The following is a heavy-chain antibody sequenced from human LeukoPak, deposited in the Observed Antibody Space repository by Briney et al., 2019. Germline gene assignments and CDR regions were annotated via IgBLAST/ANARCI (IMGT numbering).Heavy chain of an antibody. Sequence: SETLSLTCTVSGGSISSSSYYWGWIRQPPGKGLEWIGSIYYSGSTYYNPSLKSRVTISVDTSKNQFSLKLSSVTAADTAVYYCARHQGSYYDILTGYFGVYYFDYWGQGTLVTVSS. J-gene: IGHJ4*02. V-gene: IGHV4-39*01. CDR2: IYYSGST. CDR1: GGSISSSSYY. CDR3: ARHQGSYYDILTGYFGVYYFDY. D-gene: IGHD3-9*01.